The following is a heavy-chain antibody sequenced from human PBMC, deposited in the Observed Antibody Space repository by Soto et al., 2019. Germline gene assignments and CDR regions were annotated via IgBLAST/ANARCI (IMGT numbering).Heavy chain of an antibody. CDR2: MNPNSGNT. D-gene: IGHD3-9*01. J-gene: IGHJ5*02. V-gene: IGHV1-8*01. CDR3: ARGLDYDILTGSRWFDP. Sequence: QVQLVQSGAEVKKPGASVKVSCKASGYTFTSYDINWVRQATGQGLEWMGWMNPNSGNTGYAQKFQGRVTMTRTTSISTAYMELSSLRSEDTAVYYCARGLDYDILTGSRWFDPWGQGTMVTVSS. CDR1: GYTFTSYD.